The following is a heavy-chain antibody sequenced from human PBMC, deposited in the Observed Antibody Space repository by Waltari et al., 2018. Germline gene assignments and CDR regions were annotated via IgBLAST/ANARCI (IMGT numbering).Heavy chain of an antibody. J-gene: IGHJ4*02. CDR1: GFTFSSYA. V-gene: IGHV3-23*01. Sequence: EVQLLESGGGLVQPGGSLRLSCAASGFTFSSYAMSWVRQAQGKGLEWVSAISGSGGSTYYACCVKCRFTISRDNSKNTLYWQLNSLRAEDTAVYYCAKGVSQQLPNRRGLGYWGQGTLVTVSS. CDR2: ISGSGGST. CDR3: AKGVSQQLPNRRGLGY. D-gene: IGHD6-13*01.